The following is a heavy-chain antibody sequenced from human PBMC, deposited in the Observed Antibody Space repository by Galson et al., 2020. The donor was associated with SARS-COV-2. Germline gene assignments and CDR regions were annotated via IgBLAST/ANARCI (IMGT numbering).Heavy chain of an antibody. Sequence: GESLKISCAASGFTFSSYEMNWVRQTPGRGLEWLSYISSAASTIYYADSVKGRFTISRDNAKNFLYLQMNSLRAEDTAVYYCARDLAGGSGWLNLDYWGQGTLVTVSS. V-gene: IGHV3-48*03. CDR1: GFTFSSYE. CDR2: ISSAASTI. CDR3: ARDLAGGSGWLNLDY. J-gene: IGHJ4*02. D-gene: IGHD6-19*01.